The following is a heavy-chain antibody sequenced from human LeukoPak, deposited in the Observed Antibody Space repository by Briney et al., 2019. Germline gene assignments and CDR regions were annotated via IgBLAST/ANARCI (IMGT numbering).Heavy chain of an antibody. CDR1: RGSLSGYY. J-gene: IGHJ6*03. CDR2: INHSGST. V-gene: IGHV4-34*01. Sequence: SETLSLTCAVYRGSLSGYYWSWMRQPPGKGLEWIGEINHSGSTNYNPSLKSRVTISVDTSKNQFSLKLSSVTAADTAVYYCARATRCYQTPRRSYYHMDVGGKGTTVTVSS. CDR3: ARATRCYQTPRRSYYHMDV. D-gene: IGHD3-16*02.